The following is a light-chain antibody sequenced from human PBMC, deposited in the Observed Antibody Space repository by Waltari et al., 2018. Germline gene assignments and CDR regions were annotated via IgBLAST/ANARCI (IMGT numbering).Light chain of an antibody. CDR2: DAS. Sequence: EIVLTQSPATLSLSPGERATLSCRASQGVGRYLACYPQKPGQAPRLLIYDASTRATGIPDRFSGSGSGTDFSLTISRLEPEDFAVYYCQKYGRLPATFGQGTKVEIK. CDR1: QGVGRY. CDR3: QKYGRLPAT. V-gene: IGKV3-20*01. J-gene: IGKJ1*01.